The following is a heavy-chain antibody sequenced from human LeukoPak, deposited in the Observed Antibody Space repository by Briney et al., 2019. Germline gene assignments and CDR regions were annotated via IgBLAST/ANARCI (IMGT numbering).Heavy chain of an antibody. CDR2: IYYSGSS. J-gene: IGHJ6*03. CDR1: GGSISSGGYY. D-gene: IGHD2-2*01. Sequence: PSETLSLTCTVSGGSISSGGYYWSWIRQHPGKGVERIGYIYYSGSSYYNPSLKSRVTISVDTSKNQFSLKLSSVTAADTAVYYCARTDIVVVPAAFSSGYYYYMDVWGKGTTVTVSS. V-gene: IGHV4-31*03. CDR3: ARTDIVVVPAAFSSGYYYYMDV.